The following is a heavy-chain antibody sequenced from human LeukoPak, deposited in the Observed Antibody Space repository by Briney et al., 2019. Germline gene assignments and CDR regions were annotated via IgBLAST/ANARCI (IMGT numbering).Heavy chain of an antibody. V-gene: IGHV4-34*01. J-gene: IGHJ5*02. CDR3: ARLIWFDP. CDR1: GGSFSGYY. Sequence: SETLSLTCAVSGGSFSGYYWSWIRQPPGKGLEWIGEINHSGSTNYNPSLKSRVTISVDTSKNQFSLKLSSVTAADTAVYYCARLIWFDPWGQGTLVTVPS. CDR2: INHSGST. D-gene: IGHD3-16*01.